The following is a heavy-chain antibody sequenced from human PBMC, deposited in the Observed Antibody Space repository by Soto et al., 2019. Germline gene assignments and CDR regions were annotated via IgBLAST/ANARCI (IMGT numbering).Heavy chain of an antibody. CDR3: AKDPHSGSGSCQRGIFDY. CDR2: ISGSGDTT. Sequence: EVELLESGGGLVQPGGSLRLACAASGFDFKTYALSWVRQAPGKGLEWLSVISGSGDTTRSADSVKGRFTISRDHSTSTLYLQMHSLRAEETAKYFCAKDPHSGSGSCQRGIFDYCVLGALVTVSS. CDR1: GFDFKTYA. V-gene: IGHV3-23*01. D-gene: IGHD3-10*01. J-gene: IGHJ4*01.